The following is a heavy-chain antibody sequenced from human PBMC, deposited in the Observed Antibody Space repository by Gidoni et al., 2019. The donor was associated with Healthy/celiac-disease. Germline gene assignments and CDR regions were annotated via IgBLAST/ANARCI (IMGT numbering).Heavy chain of an antibody. V-gene: IGHV1-3*01. CDR2: INAGNGNT. J-gene: IGHJ5*02. Sequence: QVQLVQSGAEVKKPGASVKVSCKASGYTFTSYAMHWVRQAPGQRLEWMGWINAGNGNTKYSQKFQGRVTITRDTSASTAYMELSSLRSEDTAVYYCARVGLGGYNWFDPWGQGTLVTVSS. CDR1: GYTFTSYA. CDR3: ARVGLGGYNWFDP. D-gene: IGHD3-10*01.